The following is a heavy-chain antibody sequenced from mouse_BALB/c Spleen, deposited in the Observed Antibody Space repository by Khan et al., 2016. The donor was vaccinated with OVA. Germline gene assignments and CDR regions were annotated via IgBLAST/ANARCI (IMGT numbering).Heavy chain of an antibody. V-gene: IGHV5-6*01. CDR3: TRFSTTTTGDYYAMDY. J-gene: IGHJ4*01. D-gene: IGHD1-2*01. Sequence: EVELVESGGDLVNPGGSLKLSCAASGFIFSSYGMSWVRQTPDQRLEWVATISSGGTYTYYPDSVKGRFTISRDNATNTPSLQMSRLKSEDTSMYYCTRFSTTTTGDYYAMDYWGQGTSVTVSS. CDR2: ISSGGTYT. CDR1: GFIFSSYG.